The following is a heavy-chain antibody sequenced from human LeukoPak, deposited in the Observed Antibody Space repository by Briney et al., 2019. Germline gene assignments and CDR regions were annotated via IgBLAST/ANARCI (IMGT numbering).Heavy chain of an antibody. CDR2: ISGSGGST. V-gene: IGHV3-23*01. D-gene: IGHD1-26*01. CDR3: AKTPPSELVGAREYYFDY. J-gene: IGHJ4*02. CDR1: GFTVSSNF. Sequence: GGSLRLSCAASGFTVSSNFMSWVRQAPGKGLEWVSAISGSGGSTYYADSVKGRFTISRDNSKNTLYLQMNSLRAEDTAVYYCAKTPPSELVGAREYYFDYWGQGTLVTVSS.